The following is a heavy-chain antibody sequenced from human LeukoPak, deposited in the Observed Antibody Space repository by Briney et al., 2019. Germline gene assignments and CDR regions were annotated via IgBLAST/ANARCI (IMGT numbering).Heavy chain of an antibody. CDR3: ARDRSTTHFDY. J-gene: IGHJ4*02. CDR2: IWYDGSNT. V-gene: IGHV3-33*01. Sequence: GRSLRLSCAASGFTFSSYGMHWVRHARGYGLEWVAMIWYDGSNTYYVDSVKGRFTISRDNSKNTLFLQMDSLRAEDTAVYYCARDRSTTHFDYWGQGTLVTVSS. CDR1: GFTFSSYG. D-gene: IGHD5/OR15-5a*01.